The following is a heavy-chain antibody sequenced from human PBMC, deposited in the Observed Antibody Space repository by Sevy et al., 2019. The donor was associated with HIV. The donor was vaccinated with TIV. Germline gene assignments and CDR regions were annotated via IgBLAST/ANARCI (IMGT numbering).Heavy chain of an antibody. V-gene: IGHV3-21*01. J-gene: IGHJ4*02. CDR3: ARTFSCSWYDY. CDR1: EFAFNIHN. Sequence: GGSLRLSCVASEFAFNIHNMSWVRQAPGKGLEWVSSISTSSNNIYYADSVEGRFTISRDNAKNSLYLQMNSLRAEDTAVYYCARTFSCSWYDYWGQGTLVTVSS. CDR2: ISTSSNNI. D-gene: IGHD6-13*01.